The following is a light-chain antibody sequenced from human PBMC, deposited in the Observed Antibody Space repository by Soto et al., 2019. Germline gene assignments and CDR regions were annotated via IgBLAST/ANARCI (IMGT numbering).Light chain of an antibody. CDR1: SSDVGVSNF. Sequence: QSALTQPASVSGSPGQSITISCTGTSSDVGVSNFVSWYQQYPGKAPKLIIYEVSNWPSGVSNRFSGSKSGNTASLTISGLQAEDEADYYCNSYTTSTTWVWVFGGGTKLTVL. V-gene: IGLV2-14*01. J-gene: IGLJ3*02. CDR2: EVS. CDR3: NSYTTSTTWVWV.